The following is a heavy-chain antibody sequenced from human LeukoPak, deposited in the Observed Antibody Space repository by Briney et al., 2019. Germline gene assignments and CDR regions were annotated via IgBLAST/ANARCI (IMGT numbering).Heavy chain of an antibody. V-gene: IGHV1-2*02. Sequence: ASVKVSCKASGYTFTGYYMHWVRPAPGQGLEWMGWINPNNGGTNYAQKFQGRGTMTRDTSISTAYMELSRLRSDDTAVYYGARILAAAGTDLDGYWGQGTLVTVSS. D-gene: IGHD6-13*01. J-gene: IGHJ4*02. CDR2: INPNNGGT. CDR3: ARILAAAGTDLDGY. CDR1: GYTFTGYY.